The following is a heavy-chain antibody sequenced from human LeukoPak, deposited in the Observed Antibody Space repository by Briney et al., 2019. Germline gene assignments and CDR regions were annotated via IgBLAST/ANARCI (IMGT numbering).Heavy chain of an antibody. CDR2: ISYDGSNK. D-gene: IGHD6-13*01. CDR3: ARGRGNSSSWYFDY. J-gene: IGHJ4*02. Sequence: PGGSLRLSCAASGFTFSSYAMHWVRQAPGKGLEWVAVISYDGSNKYYADSVKGRFTISRDNAKNSLYLQMNSLRAEDTAVYYCARGRGNSSSWYFDYWGQGTLATVSS. CDR1: GFTFSSYA. V-gene: IGHV3-30-3*01.